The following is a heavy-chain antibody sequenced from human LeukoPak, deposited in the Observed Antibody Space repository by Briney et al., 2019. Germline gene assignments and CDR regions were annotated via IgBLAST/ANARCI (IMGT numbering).Heavy chain of an antibody. CDR3: ARQYDYVWGSYRATFDY. CDR2: IYYSRST. CDR1: GGSISSSSYY. Sequence: SETLSLTCTVSGGSISSSSYYWGWIRQPPGKGLEWIGSIYYSRSTYYNPSLKSRVTISVDTSKNQFSLKLSSVTAADTAVYYCARQYDYVWGSYRATFDYWGQGTLVTVSS. J-gene: IGHJ4*02. D-gene: IGHD3-16*02. V-gene: IGHV4-39*01.